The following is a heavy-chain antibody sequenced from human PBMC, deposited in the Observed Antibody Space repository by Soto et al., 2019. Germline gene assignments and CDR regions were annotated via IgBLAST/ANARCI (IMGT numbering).Heavy chain of an antibody. CDR3: ARSLKRAARPSGWFDP. J-gene: IGHJ5*02. CDR1: GGSISSSNW. CDR2: IYHSGST. Sequence: QVQLQESGPGLVKPSGTLSLTCAVSGGSISSSNWWSWVRQPPGKGLEWIGEIYHSGSTNYNPSPKSRVTISVDKSKNPFSLKLSSVTAADTAVYYCARSLKRAARPSGWFDPWGQGTLVTVSS. D-gene: IGHD6-6*01. V-gene: IGHV4-4*02.